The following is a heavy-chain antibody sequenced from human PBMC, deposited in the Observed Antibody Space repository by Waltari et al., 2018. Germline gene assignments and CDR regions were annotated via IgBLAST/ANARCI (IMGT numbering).Heavy chain of an antibody. CDR2: ISSSSSTI. CDR3: ARDPHDYGAP. D-gene: IGHD4-17*01. V-gene: IGHV3-48*04. CDR1: GFTFSSYS. J-gene: IGHJ5*02. Sequence: EVQLVESGGGLVQPGGSLRLSCAASGFTFSSYSMNWVRQAPGKGLEWVSYISSSSSTIYYADSVKGRFTISRDNAKNSLYLQMNSLRAEDTAVYYCARDPHDYGAPWGQGTLVTVSS.